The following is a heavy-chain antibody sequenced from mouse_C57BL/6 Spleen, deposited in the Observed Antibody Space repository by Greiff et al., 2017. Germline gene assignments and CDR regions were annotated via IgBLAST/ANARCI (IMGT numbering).Heavy chain of an antibody. CDR3: AREDYGSSFDY. V-gene: IGHV1-53*01. J-gene: IGHJ2*01. D-gene: IGHD1-1*01. CDR2: INPSNGGT. CDR1: GYTFTSYW. Sequence: QVQLKQPGTELVKPGASVKLSCKASGYTFTSYWMHWVKQRPGQGLEWIGNINPSNGGTNYNEKFKSKATLTVDKSSSTAYMRLSSLTSEDSAVYYCAREDYGSSFDYWGQGTTLTVSS.